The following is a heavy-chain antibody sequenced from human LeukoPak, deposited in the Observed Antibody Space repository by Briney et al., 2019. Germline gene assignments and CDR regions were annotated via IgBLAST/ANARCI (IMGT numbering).Heavy chain of an antibody. CDR3: ARDLYDRSADY. J-gene: IGHJ4*02. D-gene: IGHD3-22*01. CDR2: ISTSSWTI. V-gene: IGHV3-48*04. CDR1: GFTFSTYD. Sequence: QPGGSLRLSCAASGFTFSTYDMNWVRQAPGKGLEWVAYISTSSWTIYYADSVKGRFTISRDNAKKSLYLQMNSLRAEDTAVYYCARDLYDRSADYWGQGTLVTVSS.